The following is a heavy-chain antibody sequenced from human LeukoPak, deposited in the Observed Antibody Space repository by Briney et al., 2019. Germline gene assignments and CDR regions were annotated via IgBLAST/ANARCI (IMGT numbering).Heavy chain of an antibody. V-gene: IGHV4-34*01. J-gene: IGHJ4*02. D-gene: IGHD6-19*01. Sequence: PSETLSLTCAAYGGSFSGYYWSWIRQPPGKGLEWIGEINHSGSTNYNPSLKSRVTISVDTSKNQFSLKLSSVTAADTAVYYCARGGLVSDYWGQGTLVTVSS. CDR2: INHSGST. CDR1: GGSFSGYY. CDR3: ARGGLVSDY.